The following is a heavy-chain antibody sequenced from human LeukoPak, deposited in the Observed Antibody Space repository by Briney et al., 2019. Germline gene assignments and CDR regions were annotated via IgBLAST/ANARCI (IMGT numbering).Heavy chain of an antibody. D-gene: IGHD4-17*01. Sequence: SETLSLTCAVYGGSFSGYYWSWMRQPPGKGLEWIGEINHSGSTNYNPSLKSRVTISVDTSKNQFSLKLSSVTAADTAVYYCARVPTVTFFDYWGQGTLVTVSS. V-gene: IGHV4-34*01. J-gene: IGHJ4*02. CDR2: INHSGST. CDR3: ARVPTVTFFDY. CDR1: GGSFSGYY.